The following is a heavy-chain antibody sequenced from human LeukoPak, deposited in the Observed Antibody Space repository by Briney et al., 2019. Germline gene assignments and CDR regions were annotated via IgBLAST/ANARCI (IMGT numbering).Heavy chain of an antibody. CDR1: GGSISSYY. J-gene: IGHJ4*02. D-gene: IGHD3-16*01. Sequence: SETLCLTCTVSGGSISSYYWSWIRQPPGKGLEWIGYIYYSGSTNYNPSLKSRVTISLDTSKNQFSLKLSSVTAADTAVYYCARDATLGYWGQGTLVTVSS. CDR2: IYYSGST. CDR3: ARDATLGY. V-gene: IGHV4-59*01.